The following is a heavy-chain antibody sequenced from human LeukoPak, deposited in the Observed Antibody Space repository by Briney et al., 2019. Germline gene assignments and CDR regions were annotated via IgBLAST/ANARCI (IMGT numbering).Heavy chain of an antibody. V-gene: IGHV4-34*01. Sequence: KPSETLSLTCAVYGGSFSGYYWSWIRQPPGKGLEWIGEINHSGSTNYNPSLKSRVTISVDTSKNQFSLKLSSVTAADTAVYYCARGKRIDYWGQGTLVTVS. CDR1: GGSFSGYY. CDR2: INHSGST. CDR3: ARGKRIDY. J-gene: IGHJ4*02.